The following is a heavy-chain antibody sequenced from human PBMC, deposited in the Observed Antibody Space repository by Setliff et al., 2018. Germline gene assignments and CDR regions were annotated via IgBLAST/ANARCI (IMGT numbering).Heavy chain of an antibody. D-gene: IGHD2-15*01. V-gene: IGHV1-18*01. CDR2: ISAYNGNT. CDR3: ACFVGSGGNGGHWYFDL. J-gene: IGHJ2*01. Sequence: ASVKASCKASGYTFTSYGISWVRQAPGQGLEWMGWISAYNGNTNYAQKLQGRVTMTTDTSTSTAYMELRSLRSDDTAVYYCACFVGSGGNGGHWYFDLWGRGTLVTVSS. CDR1: GYTFTSYG.